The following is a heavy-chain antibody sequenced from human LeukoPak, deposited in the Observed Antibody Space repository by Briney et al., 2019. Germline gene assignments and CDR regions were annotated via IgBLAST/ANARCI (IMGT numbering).Heavy chain of an antibody. J-gene: IGHJ4*02. CDR3: AKDSAPGIAADDY. CDR1: GFTFSSHE. D-gene: IGHD6-13*01. Sequence: GASLRLSCAASGFTFSSHELTWVRQAPNKGLEWVSAISGSGERTHYADSVKGRFTIFRDNSRNILYLQMNNLGAEDTAIYYCAKDSAPGIAADDYWGQGTLVTVSS. V-gene: IGHV3-23*01. CDR2: ISGSGERT.